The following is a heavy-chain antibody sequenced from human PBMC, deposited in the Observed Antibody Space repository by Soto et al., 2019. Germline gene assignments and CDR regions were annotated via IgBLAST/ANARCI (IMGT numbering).Heavy chain of an antibody. CDR3: ARAPYYYDSSGYGYWYFDL. V-gene: IGHV3-30*04. CDR1: GFTFSNFE. J-gene: IGHJ2*01. D-gene: IGHD3-22*01. Sequence: GGSLRLSCAASGFTFSNFEMHWVRQAPGKGLEWVAVIYHDGSNKYYADFVKGRFTISRDNAKNSLYLQMNSLRDEDTAVYYCARAPYYYDSSGYGYWYFDLWGRGTLVTVSS. CDR2: IYHDGSNK.